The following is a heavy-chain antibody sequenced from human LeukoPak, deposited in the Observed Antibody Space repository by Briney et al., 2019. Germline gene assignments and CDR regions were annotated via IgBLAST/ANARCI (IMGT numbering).Heavy chain of an antibody. CDR1: GFTFSRYG. CDR2: ISFDGSDK. Sequence: GGSLRLSCAASGFTFSRYGMHWVRQAPGKGLEWVASISFDGSDKHYADSVRGRFTISRDSSRDTLSVEMNSLRPGDTAIYFCVRSWYSSSWYRPSEEYNWFDPWGQGALVTVSS. CDR3: VRSWYSSSWYRPSEEYNWFDP. V-gene: IGHV3-30*03. J-gene: IGHJ5*02. D-gene: IGHD6-13*01.